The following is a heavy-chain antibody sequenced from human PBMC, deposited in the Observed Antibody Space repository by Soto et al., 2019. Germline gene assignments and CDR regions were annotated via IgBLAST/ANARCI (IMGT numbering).Heavy chain of an antibody. CDR3: AKEYSSSWYPYNWFDP. CDR2: ISYDGSNK. V-gene: IGHV3-30*18. Sequence: GGSLRLSCAASGFTFSSYGMHWVRQAPGKGLEWVAVISYDGSNKYYADSVKGRFTISRDNSKNTLYLQMNSLRAEDTAVYYCAKEYSSSWYPYNWFDPWGQGTLVTVSS. J-gene: IGHJ5*02. CDR1: GFTFSSYG. D-gene: IGHD6-13*01.